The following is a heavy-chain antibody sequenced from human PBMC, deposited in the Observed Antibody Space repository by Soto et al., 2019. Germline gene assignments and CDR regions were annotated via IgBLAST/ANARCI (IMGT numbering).Heavy chain of an antibody. D-gene: IGHD3-22*01. Sequence: EVHLVESGGGLVQPGGSLRVSCAASGFTFSNYAMNWVRQAPGKGPEWVSYISIGSGSIFYADSVKGRFTISRDDAKNSLYLQMYTLRDEDTAVYYCVRDDRWAFDFWGQGTMVTVSS. CDR3: VRDDRWAFDF. CDR2: ISIGSGSI. CDR1: GFTFSNYA. J-gene: IGHJ3*01. V-gene: IGHV3-48*02.